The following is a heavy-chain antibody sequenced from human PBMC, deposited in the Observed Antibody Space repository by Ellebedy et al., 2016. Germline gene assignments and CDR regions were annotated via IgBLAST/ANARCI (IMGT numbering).Heavy chain of an antibody. CDR1: GGTFSSYA. Sequence: ASVKVSCKASGGTFSSYAISWVRQAPGQGLEWMGRIIPILSITNYAQKFQGRVTINADKSTSTAYMELSSLRSEDTAVYYCARAHYGSGSYSHFDYWGQGTLVTISS. CDR2: IIPILSIT. J-gene: IGHJ4*02. V-gene: IGHV1-69*04. D-gene: IGHD3-10*01. CDR3: ARAHYGSGSYSHFDY.